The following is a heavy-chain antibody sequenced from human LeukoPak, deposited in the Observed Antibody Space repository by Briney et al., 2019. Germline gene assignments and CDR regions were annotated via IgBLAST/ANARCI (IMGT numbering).Heavy chain of an antibody. V-gene: IGHV4-59*01. J-gene: IGHJ4*02. CDR2: IHYSEST. CDR1: GGSISSYY. D-gene: IGHD6-19*01. CDR3: ARDGGSGWYYFDY. Sequence: KPSETLSLTCTVSGGSISSYYWSWIRQPPRKGLEWIGYIHYSESTNYNPSLKSRVTISVDTSKNQFSLKLSSVTAADTAVYYCARDGGSGWYYFDYWGQGTLVTVSS.